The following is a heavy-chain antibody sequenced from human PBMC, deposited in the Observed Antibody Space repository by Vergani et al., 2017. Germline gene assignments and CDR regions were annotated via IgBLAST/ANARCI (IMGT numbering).Heavy chain of an antibody. Sequence: DVQLVESGGGLAKPGGSLRLSCAASGFTLSSYSMNWVRQAPGKGLEWVSSISSSSSYIYYADSVKGRFTISRDNAKNSLYLQMNSLRAEDTAVYYCARAAAIQGWFDPWGQGTLVTVSS. CDR1: GFTLSSYS. V-gene: IGHV3-21*01. D-gene: IGHD2-2*01. CDR3: ARAAAIQGWFDP. CDR2: ISSSSSYI. J-gene: IGHJ5*02.